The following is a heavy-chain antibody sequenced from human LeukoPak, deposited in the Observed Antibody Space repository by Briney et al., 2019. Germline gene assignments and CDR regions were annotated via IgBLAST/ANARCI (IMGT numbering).Heavy chain of an antibody. CDR3: ARVGGLDV. CDR2: INHNGNVN. J-gene: IGHJ6*02. D-gene: IGHD1-26*01. Sequence: GGSLRLSCAASGFTFSSYWMNWARQAPGKGLEWVASINHNGNVNYYVDSVKGRFTISRDNAKNSLYLQMSNLRAEDTAVYFCARVGGLDVWGQGATVTVSS. CDR1: GFTFSSYW. V-gene: IGHV3-7*03.